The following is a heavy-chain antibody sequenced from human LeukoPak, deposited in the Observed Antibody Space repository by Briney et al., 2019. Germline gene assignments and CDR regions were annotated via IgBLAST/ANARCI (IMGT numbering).Heavy chain of an antibody. D-gene: IGHD6-13*01. J-gene: IGHJ4*01. Sequence: GGSLRLSCAASGFIFTNYWMHWVRQGQGKGLVWVSRISTDESTRHYADSVKGRFTISRDNSKNMMYLQMNSLRAEDTAVYYCASASSHRIAAGGDYWGHGTLVTVSS. V-gene: IGHV3-74*01. CDR1: GFIFTNYW. CDR2: ISTDESTR. CDR3: ASASSHRIAAGGDY.